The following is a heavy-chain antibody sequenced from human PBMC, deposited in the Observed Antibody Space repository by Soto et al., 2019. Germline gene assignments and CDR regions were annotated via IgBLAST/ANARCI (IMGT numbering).Heavy chain of an antibody. CDR3: ARYPRLDC. CDR1: GGSVSSSSYY. V-gene: IGHV4-39*01. Sequence: PSETLSLTCTVSGGSVSSSSYYWGWVRQPPGKGLEWIGSVYYSGSTNYNPSLGSRVTISIDTSKNQFSLQLMSLSAADTAVYFCARYPRLDCWGQGTLVTVSS. CDR2: VYYSGST. J-gene: IGHJ4*02.